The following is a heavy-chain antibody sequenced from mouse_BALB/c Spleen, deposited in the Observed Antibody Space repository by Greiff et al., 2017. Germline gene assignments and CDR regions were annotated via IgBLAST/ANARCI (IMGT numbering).Heavy chain of an antibody. D-gene: IGHD1-1*01. V-gene: IGHV3-2*02. CDR1: GYSITSDYA. CDR3: ATYGSSYDWFAY. J-gene: IGHJ3*01. CDR2: ISYSGST. Sequence: EVKLMESGPGLVKPSQSLSLTCTVTGYSITSDYAWNWIRQFPGNKLEWMGYISYSGSTSYNPSLKSRISITRDTSKNQFFLQLNSVTTEDTATYYCATYGSSYDWFAYWGQGTLVTVSA.